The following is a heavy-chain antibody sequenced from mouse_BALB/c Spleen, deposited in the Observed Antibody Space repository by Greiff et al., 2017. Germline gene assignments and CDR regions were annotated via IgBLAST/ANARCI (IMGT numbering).Heavy chain of an antibody. CDR3: ARGETIWDGAMDY. CDR1: GFTFSSYY. CDR2: INSNGGST. D-gene: IGHD4-1*01. J-gene: IGHJ4*01. V-gene: IGHV5-6-2*01. Sequence: EVMLVESGGGLVKLGGSLKLSCAASGFTFSSYYMSWVRQTPEKRLELVAAINSNGGSTYYPDTVKGRFTISRDNAKNTLYLQMSSLKSEDTALYYCARGETIWDGAMDYWGQGTSVTVSS.